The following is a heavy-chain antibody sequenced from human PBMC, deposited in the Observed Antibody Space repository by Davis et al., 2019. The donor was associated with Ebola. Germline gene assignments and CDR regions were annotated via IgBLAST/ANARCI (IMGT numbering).Heavy chain of an antibody. CDR1: GFTFSSYE. Sequence: PGGSLRLSCAASGFTFSSYEMNWVRQAPGKGLEWVSYISSSGSTTYYADSVKGRFTISRDNAKNSLYLQMNSLRAEDTAVYYCARDRRYYDSSGLPDYWGQGTLVTVSS. CDR2: ISSSGSTT. J-gene: IGHJ4*02. V-gene: IGHV3-48*03. CDR3: ARDRRYYDSSGLPDY. D-gene: IGHD3-22*01.